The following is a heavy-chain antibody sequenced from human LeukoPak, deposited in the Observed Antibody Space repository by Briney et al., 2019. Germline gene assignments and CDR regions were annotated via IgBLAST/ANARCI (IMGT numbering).Heavy chain of an antibody. CDR1: GYTFTGYY. CDR3: ARGKKPGVGVAGTGYFFDP. V-gene: IGHV1-2*02. J-gene: IGHJ5*02. D-gene: IGHD6-19*01. CDR2: INSNSGGT. Sequence: ASVKVSCKASGYTFTGYYMHWVRQAPGQGLEWMGWINSNSGGTYYAQKFQGRVTMTSDTSISSAYMELSRLKSDDRTVYYCARGKKPGVGVAGTGYFFDPWGQGTLVTVSS.